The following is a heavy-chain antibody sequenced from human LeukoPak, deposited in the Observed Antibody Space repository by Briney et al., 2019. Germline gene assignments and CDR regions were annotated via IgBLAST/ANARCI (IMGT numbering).Heavy chain of an antibody. D-gene: IGHD2-15*01. CDR3: TSCLRGVAASENWFDP. V-gene: IGHV3-53*01. CDR1: GFIVSSNY. Sequence: GGSLRLSCVASGFIVSSNYMSWVRQAPGKGLEWVSVIYSGGGTNYADSVKGRFTISRDRSKNTLYLQMNSLKTEDTAVYYCTSCLRGVAASENWFDPWGQGTLVTVSS. CDR2: IYSGGGT. J-gene: IGHJ5*02.